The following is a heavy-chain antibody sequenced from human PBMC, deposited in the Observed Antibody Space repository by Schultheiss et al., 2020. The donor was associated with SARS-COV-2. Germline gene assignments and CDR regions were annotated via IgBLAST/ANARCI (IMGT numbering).Heavy chain of an antibody. V-gene: IGHV2-5*02. CDR2: IYWDDDK. CDR3: ARTDSYGDYDY. CDR1: GFSLTTSGVG. D-gene: IGHD4-17*01. J-gene: IGHJ4*02. Sequence: SGPTLVKPTQTLTLTCTFSGFSLTTSGVGVGWIRQPPGKALEWLALIYWDDDKHYSPSLKSRLTITDDTSKNQVVLTMTNMDPVDTATYYCARTDSYGDYDYWGQGTLVTVSS.